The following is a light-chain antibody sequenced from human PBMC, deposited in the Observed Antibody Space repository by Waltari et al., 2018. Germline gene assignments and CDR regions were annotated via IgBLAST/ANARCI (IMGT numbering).Light chain of an antibody. Sequence: SFVLTQPPSVSVAPGKTAKISCVGNSVGSKNVNWYQQRPGQAPVVVIYYDGDRPSGSPDGCSGSNSGNTATLTVSRVEAGDEADYYCQVWDSSSDPVVFGGGTKLTVL. CDR2: YDG. CDR1: SVGSKN. CDR3: QVWDSSSDPVV. J-gene: IGLJ3*02. V-gene: IGLV3-21*04.